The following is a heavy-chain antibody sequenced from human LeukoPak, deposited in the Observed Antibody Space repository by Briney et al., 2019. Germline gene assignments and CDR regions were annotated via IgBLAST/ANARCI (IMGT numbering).Heavy chain of an antibody. V-gene: IGHV3-23*01. CDR3: AKNTSIAVAGTSVDY. D-gene: IGHD6-19*01. J-gene: IGHJ4*02. CDR1: GFTFSSYA. Sequence: PGGSLRLSCAASGFTFSSYAMSWVRQAPGKGLEWVSAISGSGGSTYYADSVKGRFTISRDNSKNTMYLQMNSLRAEDTAVYYCAKNTSIAVAGTSVDYWGQGTLVTVSS. CDR2: ISGSGGST.